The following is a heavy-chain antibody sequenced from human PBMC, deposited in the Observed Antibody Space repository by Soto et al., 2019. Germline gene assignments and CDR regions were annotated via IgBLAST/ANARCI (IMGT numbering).Heavy chain of an antibody. CDR2: IKEDGTER. D-gene: IGHD5-12*01. CDR1: GSTFSDYW. J-gene: IGHJ4*02. Sequence: EVQLAESGGGLVQPGGSLRLSCAASGSTFSDYWMNWVRQARGKGLEWVANIKEDGTERYYVDSVKGRFTISRDNAKNSLYLEMNNLRVEDTAVYYCASHGEICGGNDCYRHFDSWGQGTLVTVSS. CDR3: ASHGEICGGNDCYRHFDS. V-gene: IGHV3-7*03.